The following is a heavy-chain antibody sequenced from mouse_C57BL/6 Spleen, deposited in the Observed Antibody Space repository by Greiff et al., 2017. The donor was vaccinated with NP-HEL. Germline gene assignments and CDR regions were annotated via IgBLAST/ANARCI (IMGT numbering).Heavy chain of an antibody. V-gene: IGHV1-64*01. Sequence: VKLQQPGAELVKPGASVKLSCKASGYTFTSYWMHWVKQRPGQGLEWIGMIHPNSGSTNYNEKFKSKATLTVDKSSSTAYMQLSSLTSEDSAVYYCARGGITTVVPFAYWGQGTLVTVSA. CDR2: IHPNSGST. CDR1: GYTFTSYW. CDR3: ARGGITTVVPFAY. D-gene: IGHD1-1*01. J-gene: IGHJ3*01.